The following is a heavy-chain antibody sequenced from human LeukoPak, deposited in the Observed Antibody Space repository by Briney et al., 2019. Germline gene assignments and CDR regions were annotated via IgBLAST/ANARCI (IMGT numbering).Heavy chain of an antibody. CDR3: ARDSISGDVPFDI. J-gene: IGHJ3*02. CDR1: GFTFSSYA. CDR2: ISSNGGST. Sequence: GALRLSCAASGFTFSSYAMHWVRQAPGKGLEYVSAISSNGGSTYYANSVKGRFTISRDNSENTLYLQMGSLRAEDMAVYYCARDSISGDVPFDIWGQGTMVTVSS. D-gene: IGHD4-17*01. V-gene: IGHV3-64*01.